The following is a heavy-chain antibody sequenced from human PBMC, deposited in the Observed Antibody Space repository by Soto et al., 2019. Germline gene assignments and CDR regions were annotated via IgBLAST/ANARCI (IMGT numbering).Heavy chain of an antibody. J-gene: IGHJ3*02. V-gene: IGHV1-46*01. CDR2: INPSGGST. CDR3: ARAGGYYDSSGYPPGAFDI. Sequence: ASVKVSCNASGYTFTSYYMHWVRPAPGQGLEWMGIINPSGGSTSYAQKFQGRVTMTRDTSTSTVYMELSSLRSEDTAVYYCARAGGYYDSSGYPPGAFDIWGQGTMVTVSS. D-gene: IGHD3-22*01. CDR1: GYTFTSYY.